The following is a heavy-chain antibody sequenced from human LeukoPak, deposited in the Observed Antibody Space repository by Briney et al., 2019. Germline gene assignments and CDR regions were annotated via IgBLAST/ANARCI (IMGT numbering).Heavy chain of an antibody. J-gene: IGHJ4*02. Sequence: SGGSLRLSCAASGFTFSSYAMSWVRQAPGKGLEWVSAISGSGGSTYYADSVKGRFTISRDNSKNTLYMQMNSLRAEDTAVYYCAKEGTFEYDYYFDYWGQGTLVTVSS. V-gene: IGHV3-23*01. D-gene: IGHD2/OR15-2a*01. CDR1: GFTFSSYA. CDR2: ISGSGGST. CDR3: AKEGTFEYDYYFDY.